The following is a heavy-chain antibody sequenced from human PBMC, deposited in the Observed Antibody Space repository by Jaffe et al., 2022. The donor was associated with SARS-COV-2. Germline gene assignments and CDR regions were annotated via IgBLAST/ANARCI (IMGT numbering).Heavy chain of an antibody. V-gene: IGHV4-34*01. CDR3: AVKRGKRYAFDI. J-gene: IGHJ3*02. CDR1: GGSFSGYY. CDR2: INHSGST. Sequence: QVQLQQWGAGLLKPSETLSLTCAVYGGSFSGYYWSWIRQPPGKGLEWIGEINHSGSTNYNPSLKSRVTISVDTSKNQFSLKLSSVTAADTAVYYCAVKRGKRYAFDIWGQGTMVTVSS. D-gene: IGHD3-16*01.